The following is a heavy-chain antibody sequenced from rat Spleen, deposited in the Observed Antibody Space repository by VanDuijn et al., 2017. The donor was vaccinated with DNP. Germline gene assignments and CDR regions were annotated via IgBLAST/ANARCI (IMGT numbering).Heavy chain of an antibody. Sequence: EVQLVESGGGLVQPGRSLKLSCAASGFTFSDYNMAWVRQVPGKGLEWVASITTGGDITYYPDSVKGRFTVSRDHAKNTLYLRLNSLRSEDTATYYCASGFGWFAYWGQGTLVTVSS. CDR3: ASGFGWFAY. J-gene: IGHJ3*01. D-gene: IGHD4-1*01. V-gene: IGHV5-25*01. CDR1: GFTFSDYN. CDR2: ITTGGDIT.